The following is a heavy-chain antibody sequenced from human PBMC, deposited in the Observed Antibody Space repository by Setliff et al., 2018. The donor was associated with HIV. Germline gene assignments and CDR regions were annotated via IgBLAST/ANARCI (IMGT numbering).Heavy chain of an antibody. CDR2: IRYDGSNK. Sequence: GGSLRLSCAASGFTFRSYGMHWVRQAPGKGLEWVAFIRYDGSNKYYADSVKGRFTISRDNSKNTLYLQMNSLRAEDTAVYYCAAGSSGYFYYFDYWGQGTLVTVSS. CDR1: GFTFRSYG. CDR3: AAGSSGYFYYFDY. J-gene: IGHJ4*02. V-gene: IGHV3-30*02. D-gene: IGHD3-22*01.